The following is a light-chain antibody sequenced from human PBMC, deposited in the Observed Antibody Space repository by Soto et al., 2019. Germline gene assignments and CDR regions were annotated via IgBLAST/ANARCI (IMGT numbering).Light chain of an antibody. Sequence: EIVLTQSPGTLSLSPGEGATLSCRASQSVSSSYIAWYQQRPGQTPSLLIYGASTRATGIPDMFSGSGSGTHFTLTISRLEPGDFAVYYCQHFGGTTFTFGPGTRLEIK. V-gene: IGKV3-20*01. CDR2: GAS. J-gene: IGKJ5*01. CDR3: QHFGGTTFT. CDR1: QSVSSSY.